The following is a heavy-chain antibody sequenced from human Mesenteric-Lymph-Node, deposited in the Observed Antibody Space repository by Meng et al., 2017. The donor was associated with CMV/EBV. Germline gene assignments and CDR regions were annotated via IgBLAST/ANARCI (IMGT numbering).Heavy chain of an antibody. V-gene: IGHV3-7*01. D-gene: IGHD3-22*01. Sequence: GESLKISCAASGFTFSSYSMNWVRQAPGKGLEWVANIKSDGSEKYYVDSLMGRFIISRDNAQNSLYLQMNSLSAEDTAVYYCARVGTRIVERGLDVWGQGTTVTVSS. J-gene: IGHJ6*02. CDR3: ARVGTRIVERGLDV. CDR2: IKSDGSEK. CDR1: GFTFSSYS.